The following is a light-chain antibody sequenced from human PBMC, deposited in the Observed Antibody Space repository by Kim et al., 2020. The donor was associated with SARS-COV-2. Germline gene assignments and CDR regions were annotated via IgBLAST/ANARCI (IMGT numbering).Light chain of an antibody. V-gene: IGLV3-25*03. J-gene: IGLJ1*01. CDR2: KAS. CDR3: QSADSSGTYV. CDR1: ALPEQL. Sequence: PGKTARIPFSGEALPEQLASRCQKKSGQAPCLVIYKASERPSGIPERFSGSSSGTTVTLTISGVQAEDDADYYCQSADSSGTYVFGSGTKVTVL.